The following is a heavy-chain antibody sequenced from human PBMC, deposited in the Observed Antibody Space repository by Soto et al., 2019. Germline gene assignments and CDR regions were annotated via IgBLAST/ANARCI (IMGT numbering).Heavy chain of an antibody. CDR1: GVSIGSNYY. CDR2: MSHIGSF. J-gene: IGHJ4*02. CDR3: ARSIGCYAIDY. D-gene: IGHD6-19*01. V-gene: IGHV4-4*02. Sequence: QVLLQESGPGLVQPSGTLSLSCVVSGVSIGSNYYWGWVRQPPGKGLEWLGDMSHIGSFNYNPSLKSRITIAMYKSQNQFSLNLNSVTAADTDVYYCARSIGCYAIDYWGQGTLVIVSS.